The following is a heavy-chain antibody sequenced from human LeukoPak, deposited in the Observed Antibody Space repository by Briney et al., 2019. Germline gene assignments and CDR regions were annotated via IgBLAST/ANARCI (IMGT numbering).Heavy chain of an antibody. J-gene: IGHJ4*02. V-gene: IGHV3-64*01. D-gene: IGHD6-6*01. Sequence: GGSLRLSCAASGFTFSSYAMHWVRQAPGKGLEYVSAISSNGGSTYYANSVKGRFAISRDNSKNTLYLQMGSLRAEDMAVYYCAKGEGAYSSSSLLDYWGQGTLVTVSS. CDR3: AKGEGAYSSSSLLDY. CDR1: GFTFSSYA. CDR2: ISSNGGST.